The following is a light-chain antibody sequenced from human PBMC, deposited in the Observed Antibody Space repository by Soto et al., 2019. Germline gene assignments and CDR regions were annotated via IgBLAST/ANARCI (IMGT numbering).Light chain of an antibody. J-gene: IGKJ1*01. CDR1: QGIGSW. CDR3: QQYNRYSWT. CDR2: DAS. Sequence: DIQMTQSPSTLSASVGDRVSITCRASQGIGSWLAWYQHKPGKSPNLLIYDASTLENGVPSRFSGSGSGTEFTLAISSLQPDDFTPYYCQQYNRYSWTFGQGTKVDIK. V-gene: IGKV1-5*01.